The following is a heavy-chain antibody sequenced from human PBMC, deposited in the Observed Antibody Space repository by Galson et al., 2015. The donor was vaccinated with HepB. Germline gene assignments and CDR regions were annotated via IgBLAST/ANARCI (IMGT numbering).Heavy chain of an antibody. D-gene: IGHD6-6*01. CDR2: ISSESAHI. CDR1: GFMFSSYS. V-gene: IGHV3-21*04. J-gene: IGHJ4*02. Sequence: SLRLSCAASGFMFSSYSMNWVRQAPGKGLEWVSSISSESAHILYADAVKGRFTISRDNAANSLYLQMNSLRDDDTAVYYCARFEARGRIAEEYWGQGTLVTVSS. CDR3: ARFEARGRIAEEY.